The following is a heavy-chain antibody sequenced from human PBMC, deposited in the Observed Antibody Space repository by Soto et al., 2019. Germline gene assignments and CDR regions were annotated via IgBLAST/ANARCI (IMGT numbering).Heavy chain of an antibody. CDR3: ARGWGRWYFDY. CDR1: GFTFNTYG. D-gene: IGHD2-21*02. V-gene: IGHV3-33*01. CDR2: IWFDGSNK. J-gene: IGHJ4*02. Sequence: QVQLVESGGGVVQPGRSLRLSCAASGFTFNTYGMHWVRQAPGKGLEWVAVIWFDGSNKYYADSVKGRFTISRDNSKNTLYLQMNSLRAEDTAVYYCARGWGRWYFDYWGQGTLVTVSS.